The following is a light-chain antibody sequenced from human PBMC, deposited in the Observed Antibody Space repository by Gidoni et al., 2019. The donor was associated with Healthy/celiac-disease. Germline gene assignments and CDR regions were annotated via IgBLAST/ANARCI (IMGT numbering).Light chain of an antibody. V-gene: IGKV1-39*01. J-gene: IGKJ1*01. CDR3: QQSYSTPTT. CDR2: AAS. Sequence: DIQMTQSPASLSASVGDRVTITCRASQSISSDLNGYQQKPGKAPKLLIYAASSLQSGVPSRFSGSGSWTDFTLTISSLQPEDFATYYCQQSYSTPTTFGQGTKVEIK. CDR1: QSISSD.